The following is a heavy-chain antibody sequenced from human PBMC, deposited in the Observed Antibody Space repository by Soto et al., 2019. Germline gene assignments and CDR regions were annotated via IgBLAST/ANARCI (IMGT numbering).Heavy chain of an antibody. V-gene: IGHV1-3*01. CDR1: GYTFTSYA. Sequence: ASVRVSCRASGYTFTSYAMHWVRQAPGQRLEWMGWINAGNGNTKYSQKFQGRVTITRDTSASTAYMELSSLRSEDTAVYYCERGPGYSYGYNWGQGTLV. CDR3: ERGPGYSYGYN. J-gene: IGHJ4*02. D-gene: IGHD5-18*01. CDR2: INAGNGNT.